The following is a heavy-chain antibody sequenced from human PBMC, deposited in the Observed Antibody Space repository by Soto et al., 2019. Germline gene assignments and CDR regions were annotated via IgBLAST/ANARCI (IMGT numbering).Heavy chain of an antibody. V-gene: IGHV3-23*01. CDR1: GFTFSSYA. D-gene: IGHD2-15*01. J-gene: IGHJ4*02. CDR3: ARGGGSCCFDN. CDR2: ISGSGGST. Sequence: EVQLLESGGALVQPGGSLRLSCAASGFTFSSYAMSWVRQAPGKGLEWVSAISGSGGSTYYADSVKGRFTISRDNSKNTLYLKMNSLRAEDTAIYYCARGGGSCCFDNWGQGTLVTVSS.